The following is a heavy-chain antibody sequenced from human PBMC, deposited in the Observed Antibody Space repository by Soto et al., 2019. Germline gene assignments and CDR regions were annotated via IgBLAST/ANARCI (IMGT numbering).Heavy chain of an antibody. D-gene: IGHD1-26*01. CDR2: FHYSENT. J-gene: IGHJ6*02. CDR1: GGSISSDPYS. V-gene: IGHV4-39*07. CDR3: ARDIGILGATRKYYYYAMDV. Sequence: PSETLSLTCTVSGGSISSDPYSWGWIRQPQGEGREGFGTFHYSENTNYNPSLESRVAISVDTSKKQFSLKLGSVTAADTAVYYCARDIGILGATRKYYYYAMDVWGQGNTVTVSS.